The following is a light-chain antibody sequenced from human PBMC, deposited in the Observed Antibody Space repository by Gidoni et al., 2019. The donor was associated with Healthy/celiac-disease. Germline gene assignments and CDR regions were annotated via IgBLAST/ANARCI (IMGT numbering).Light chain of an antibody. CDR1: QSVSSSY. Sequence: IVLTQSPGPLSLAPVEVATLSCRASQSVSSSYLAWYQQKPGQAPRLPLYGASSRASGIPARFSGSGSGTDFTLTISRLEPEDFAVYYCQQYGSSPFTFGPGTKVDIK. CDR2: GAS. CDR3: QQYGSSPFT. V-gene: IGKV3-20*01. J-gene: IGKJ3*01.